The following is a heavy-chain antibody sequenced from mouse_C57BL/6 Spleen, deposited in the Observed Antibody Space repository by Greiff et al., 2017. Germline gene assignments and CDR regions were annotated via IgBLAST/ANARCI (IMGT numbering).Heavy chain of an antibody. CDR3: ARSLYGSYWYFDV. J-gene: IGHJ1*03. CDR2: IYPSDSET. D-gene: IGHD1-1*01. Sequence: VQLQQPGAELVRPGSSVKLSCKASGYTFTSYWMDWVKQRPGQGLEWIGNIYPSDSETHYNQKFKDKATLTVDKSSSTAYMQLSSLTSEDSAVYYCARSLYGSYWYFDVWGTGTTVTVSS. V-gene: IGHV1-61*01. CDR1: GYTFTSYW.